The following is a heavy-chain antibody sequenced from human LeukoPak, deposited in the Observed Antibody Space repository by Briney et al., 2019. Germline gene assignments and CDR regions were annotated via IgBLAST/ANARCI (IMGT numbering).Heavy chain of an antibody. Sequence: SETLSLTCAVYGGSFSGYYWSWIRQPPGKGLEWIGEINHSGSTNYNPSLKGRVTISVDTSKNQFSLKLSSVTAADTAVYYCARGSNFYGSGSYYGYWGQGTLVTVSS. J-gene: IGHJ4*02. V-gene: IGHV4-34*01. CDR1: GGSFSGYY. D-gene: IGHD3-10*01. CDR3: ARGSNFYGSGSYYGY. CDR2: INHSGST.